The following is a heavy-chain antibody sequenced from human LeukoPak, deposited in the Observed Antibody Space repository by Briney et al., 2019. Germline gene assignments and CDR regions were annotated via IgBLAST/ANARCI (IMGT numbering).Heavy chain of an antibody. CDR1: GYTFTSYG. D-gene: IGHD2/OR15-2a*01. V-gene: IGHV1-2*02. CDR3: ARDSSTWYSDYYYYMDV. J-gene: IGHJ6*03. Sequence: GASVKVSCKASGYTFTSYGISWVRQVPGQGLEWMGWFNPKSGDTNYPQKFQGRVTMTGDTSTSTAYMELSSLRSDDTARYFCARDSSTWYSDYYYYMDVWGKGTTVTVSS. CDR2: FNPKSGDT.